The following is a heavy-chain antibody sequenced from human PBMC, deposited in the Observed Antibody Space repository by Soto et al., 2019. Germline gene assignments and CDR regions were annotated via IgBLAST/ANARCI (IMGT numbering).Heavy chain of an antibody. D-gene: IGHD3-10*01. J-gene: IGHJ4*02. CDR3: ARDWGGLGY. V-gene: IGHV3-7*03. CDR1: GFTFSNYW. CDR2: IIKDGSEK. Sequence: PGGSLRLSCAAPGFTFSNYWMTWVRQAPGKGLEWVANIIKDGSEKSYVDSVKGRFTISRDNAKNSLYLEMSSLRVEDTAVYYCARDWGGLGYWGQGTLVTVSS.